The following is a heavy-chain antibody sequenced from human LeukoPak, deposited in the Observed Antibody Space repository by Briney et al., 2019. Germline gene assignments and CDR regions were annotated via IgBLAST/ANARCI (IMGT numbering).Heavy chain of an antibody. D-gene: IGHD5-24*01. CDR2: IYTSGST. V-gene: IGHV4-61*02. J-gene: IGHJ4*02. CDR3: AKGGRDGYNYFGY. Sequence: SETLSLTCTVSGGSISRRRYCLGWIRAPAGKGLEGIGRIYTSGSTNYNPSLKSPVPISVDTSKNQFPLKMSSVTAADTAVYYCAKGGRDGYNYFGYWGQGPLVTVSS. CDR1: GGSISRRRYC.